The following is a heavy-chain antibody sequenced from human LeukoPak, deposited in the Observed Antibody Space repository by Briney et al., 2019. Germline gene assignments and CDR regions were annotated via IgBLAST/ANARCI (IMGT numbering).Heavy chain of an antibody. CDR2: ISDSGSAT. J-gene: IGHJ4*02. V-gene: IGHV3-11*04. CDR1: GFTFSDFY. Sequence: PGGSLRLSCVASGFTFSDFYMSWIRQAPGKGLELLSYISDSGSATHYADSVKGRFTISRDNAKNSLFLQMNSLRAEDTAVYYCARVFEMATILADYWGQGTLVTVSS. D-gene: IGHD5-24*01. CDR3: ARVFEMATILADY.